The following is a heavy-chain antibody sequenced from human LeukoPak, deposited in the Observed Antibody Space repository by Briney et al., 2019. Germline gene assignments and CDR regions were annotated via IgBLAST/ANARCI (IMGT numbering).Heavy chain of an antibody. D-gene: IGHD2-21*01. CDR1: GGSISSYY. V-gene: IGHV4-59*01. Sequence: SETLSLTCTVSGGSISSYYWSWIRQPPGKGLEWIGYIYYSGSTNYNPSLKSRVTISVDTSKNQFSLELSSVTAADTAVYYCARVGLEILVDWGQGTLVTVSS. J-gene: IGHJ4*02. CDR3: ARVGLEILVD. CDR2: IYYSGST.